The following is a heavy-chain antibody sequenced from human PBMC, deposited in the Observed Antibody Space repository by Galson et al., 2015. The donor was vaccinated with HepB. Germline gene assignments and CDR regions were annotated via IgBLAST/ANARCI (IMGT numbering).Heavy chain of an antibody. CDR1: GFTFSSYA. D-gene: IGHD3-10*01. Sequence: SLRLSCAASGFTFSSYAMHWVRQAPGKGLEYVSAISSNGGSTYYANSVKGRFTISRDNSKNTLYLQMGSLRAEDMAVYYCAREWSTRYYGAFDIWGQGTMVTVSS. CDR2: ISSNGGST. V-gene: IGHV3-64*01. J-gene: IGHJ3*02. CDR3: AREWSTRYYGAFDI.